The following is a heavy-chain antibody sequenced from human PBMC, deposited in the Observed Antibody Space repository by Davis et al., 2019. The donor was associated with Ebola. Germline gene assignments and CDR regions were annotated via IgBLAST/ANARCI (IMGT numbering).Heavy chain of an antibody. J-gene: IGHJ3*02. CDR3: ARAATRDGYNFRPHFDI. CDR2: INYSGST. CDR1: GGSISSGVYY. Sequence: SETLSLTCTVSGGSISSGVYYWSWIRQHPGKGLEWIGYINYSGSTYYNPSLKSRVTISVDTSKNQFSLKLSSVTAADTAVYYCARAATRDGYNFRPHFDIWGQGTMVTVSS. V-gene: IGHV4-31*03. D-gene: IGHD5-24*01.